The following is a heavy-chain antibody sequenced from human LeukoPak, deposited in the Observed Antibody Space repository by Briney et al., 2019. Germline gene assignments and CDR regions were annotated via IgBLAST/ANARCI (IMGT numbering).Heavy chain of an antibody. D-gene: IGHD3-22*01. CDR1: GFTFRSYD. V-gene: IGHV3-21*04. Sequence: GGSLRLSCAASGFTFRSYDMNWVRQAPGKGLEWVSSISGRSDDIYYADSVKGRFTISRDNAKNSMYLQMNSLRAEDTAVYYCARDNYYDSSGYYFDYWGQGTLVTVSS. CDR2: ISGRSDDI. CDR3: ARDNYYDSSGYYFDY. J-gene: IGHJ4*02.